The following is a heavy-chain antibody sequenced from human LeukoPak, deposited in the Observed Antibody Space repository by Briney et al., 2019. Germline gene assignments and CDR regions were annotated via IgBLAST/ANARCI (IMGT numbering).Heavy chain of an antibody. V-gene: IGHV3-15*01. D-gene: IGHD3-22*01. CDR2: IKSKTDGGTT. CDR3: ARDAIENDSSGYPKLGYYYYYMDV. Sequence: GGSLRLSCAASGFTFSNAWMSWVRQAPGKGLEWVGRIKSKTDGGTTDYAAPVKGRFTISRDDSKNTLYLQMNSLRAEDTAVYYCARDAIENDSSGYPKLGYYYYYMDVWGKGTTVTVSS. J-gene: IGHJ6*03. CDR1: GFTFSNAW.